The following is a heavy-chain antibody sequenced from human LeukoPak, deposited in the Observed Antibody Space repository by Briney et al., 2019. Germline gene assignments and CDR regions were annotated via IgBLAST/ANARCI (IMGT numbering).Heavy chain of an antibody. J-gene: IGHJ3*01. V-gene: IGHV4-39*01. CDR2: IYYSGST. CDR3: ARHQAGIAADAFDV. CDR1: GGSISSSSYY. D-gene: IGHD6-13*01. Sequence: SETLSLTCTVSGGSISSSSYYWGWIRQPPGKGLEWIGSIYYSGSTYYNPSLKSRVTISVDTSKNQFSLKLTSVTAADTAVYYCARHQAGIAADAFDVWGQGTMVTVSS.